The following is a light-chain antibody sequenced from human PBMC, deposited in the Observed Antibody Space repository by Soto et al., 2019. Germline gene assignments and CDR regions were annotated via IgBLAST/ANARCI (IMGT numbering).Light chain of an antibody. V-gene: IGKV1-39*01. J-gene: IGKJ4*01. CDR3: QQTQSFPLT. CDR1: QNIHNY. Sequence: DIQMTLSPSSLSASVGDRVTITCRASQNIHNYLNWYQLKPGQSPRLLIYSASILQTGVPSGFSGSGSGTDFTLTISSLQIEDSATYFCQQTQSFPLTFGGGTKVDIK. CDR2: SAS.